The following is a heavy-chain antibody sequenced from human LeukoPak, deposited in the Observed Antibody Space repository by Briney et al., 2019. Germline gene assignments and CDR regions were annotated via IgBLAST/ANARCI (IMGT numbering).Heavy chain of an antibody. CDR1: GGSISSSSYS. V-gene: IGHV4-39*01. J-gene: IGHJ4*02. CDR3: ARHPVGATSDY. Sequence: SETLSLTCTVSGGSISSSSYSWSWIRQPPGKGLEWIGSIYYSGSTYYNPSLKSRVTISVDTSKNQFSLKLSSVTAADTAVYYCARHPVGATSDYWGQGTLVTVSS. CDR2: IYYSGST. D-gene: IGHD1-26*01.